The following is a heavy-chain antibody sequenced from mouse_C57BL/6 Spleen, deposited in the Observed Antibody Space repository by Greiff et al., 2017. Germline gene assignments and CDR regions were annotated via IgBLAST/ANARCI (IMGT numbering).Heavy chain of an antibody. CDR2: IYPGDGDT. V-gene: IGHV1-82*01. CDR1: GYAFSSSW. Sequence: VKLMESGPELVKPGASVKISCKASGYAFSSSWMNWVKQRPGKGLEWIGRIYPGDGDTNYNGKFKGKATLTADKSSSTAYMQLSSLTSEDSAVYFCARVLYSNYRMDYWGQGTSVTVSS. J-gene: IGHJ4*01. D-gene: IGHD2-5*01. CDR3: ARVLYSNYRMDY.